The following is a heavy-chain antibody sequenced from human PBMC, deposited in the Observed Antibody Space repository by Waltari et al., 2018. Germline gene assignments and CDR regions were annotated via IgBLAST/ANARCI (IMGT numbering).Heavy chain of an antibody. CDR1: GGSFTTYY. Sequence: QVQLQQWGAGLVKPSETLSLTCAFYGGSFTTYYWSWIRQSPGKGLEWVGQIRHGGSASYNPSLKSRVTMSLDTSKNQLSLKMTSVTAADTAVYYCARHGGYAQDLWGRGTLVTVSS. CDR3: ARHGGYAQDL. V-gene: IGHV4-34*02. J-gene: IGHJ2*01. CDR2: IRHGGSA. D-gene: IGHD5-12*01.